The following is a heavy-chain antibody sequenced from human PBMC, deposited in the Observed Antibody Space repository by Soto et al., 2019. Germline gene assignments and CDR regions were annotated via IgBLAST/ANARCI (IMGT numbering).Heavy chain of an antibody. CDR2: LYYSGSA. Sequence: PXETLSLTWTVSAASSGRSRYFWGWIRQPPGKGPEWIGSLYYSGSAYYNPSLYSRVTISADTSKNLLSLKLRSVTAADTAVYYCARSDRGGNGGKSFPVWGQGTLVTVSS. CDR1: AASSGRSRYF. CDR3: ARSDRGGNGGKSFPV. J-gene: IGHJ4*02. D-gene: IGHD5-12*01. V-gene: IGHV4-39*01.